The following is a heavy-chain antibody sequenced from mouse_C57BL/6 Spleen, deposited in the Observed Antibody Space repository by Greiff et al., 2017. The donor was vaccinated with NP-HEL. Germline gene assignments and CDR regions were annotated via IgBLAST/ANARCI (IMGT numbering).Heavy chain of an antibody. V-gene: IGHV1-82*01. J-gene: IGHJ4*01. CDR2: IYPGDGDT. CDR1: GYAFSSSW. CDR3: ARRGLRFYYAMDY. Sequence: MQQSGPELVKPGASVKISCKASGYAFSSSWMNWVKQRPGKGLEWIGRIYPGDGDTNYNGKFKGKATLTADKSSSTAYMQLSSLTSEDSAVYFCARRGLRFYYAMDYWGQGTSVTVSS. D-gene: IGHD2-4*01.